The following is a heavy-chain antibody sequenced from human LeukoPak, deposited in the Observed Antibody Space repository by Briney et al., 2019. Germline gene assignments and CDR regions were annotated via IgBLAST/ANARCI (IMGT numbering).Heavy chain of an antibody. CDR3: ARVFGAGYSDY. CDR2: ISSDGSQK. Sequence: PGGSLRLSCAASGFTFSSYAMHWVRQAPGKGLEWVSFISSDGSQKYYADSVKGRFTISRDNSKNTLYLQLNSLRVEDTAVYYCARVFGAGYSDYWGQGTLVTVSS. V-gene: IGHV3-30*19. CDR1: GFTFSSYA. D-gene: IGHD4/OR15-4a*01. J-gene: IGHJ4*02.